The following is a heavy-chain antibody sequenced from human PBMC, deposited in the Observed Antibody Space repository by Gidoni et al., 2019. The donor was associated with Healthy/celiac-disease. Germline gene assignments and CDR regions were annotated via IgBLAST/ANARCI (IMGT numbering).Heavy chain of an antibody. V-gene: IGHV3-48*03. CDR3: ARAGDHPTASGSYGY. J-gene: IGHJ4*02. Sequence: EVQLVESAGGLVQPGGSLRLSCAASGFTFSSYEMNWVRQAPGKGLEWVSYISSSGSTIYYADSVKGRFTISRDNAKNSLYLQMNSLRAEDTAVYYCARAGDHPTASGSYGYWGQGTLVTVSS. CDR2: ISSSGSTI. D-gene: IGHD1-26*01. CDR1: GFTFSSYE.